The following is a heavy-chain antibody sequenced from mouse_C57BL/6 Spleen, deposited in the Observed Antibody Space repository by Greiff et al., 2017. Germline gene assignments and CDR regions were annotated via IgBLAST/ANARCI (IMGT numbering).Heavy chain of an antibody. CDR3: TRVYYGSSYFMDY. CDR2: ISSGGDYI. CDR1: GFTFSSYA. V-gene: IGHV5-9-1*02. J-gene: IGHJ4*01. Sequence: EVMLVESGEGLVKPGGSLKLSCAASGFTFSSYAMSWVRQTPEKRLEWVAYISSGGDYIYYADTVKGRFTISRDNARNTLYLQMSSLKSEDTAMYYCTRVYYGSSYFMDYWGQGTSVTVSS. D-gene: IGHD1-1*01.